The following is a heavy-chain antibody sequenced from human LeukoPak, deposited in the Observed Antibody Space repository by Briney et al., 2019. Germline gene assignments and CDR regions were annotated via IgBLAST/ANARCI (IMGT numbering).Heavy chain of an antibody. D-gene: IGHD3-22*01. CDR2: IHWNGDNP. V-gene: IGHV3-20*04. CDR1: GFTFDVYG. CDR3: ARDPYNDSSGYPGY. Sequence: GGSLRLSCAASGFTFDVYGMSWVRQTPGKGLEWVSGIHWNGDNPGYADSVKGRFTISRDNAKNSLYLQMNSLRVEDTAVYYCARDPYNDSSGYPGYWGQGTLVTVSS. J-gene: IGHJ4*02.